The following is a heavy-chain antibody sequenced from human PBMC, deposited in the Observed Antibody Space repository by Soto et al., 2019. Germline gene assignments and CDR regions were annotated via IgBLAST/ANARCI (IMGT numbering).Heavy chain of an antibody. J-gene: IGHJ6*02. D-gene: IGHD2-2*01. CDR1: GGSISSGGYY. CDR3: AREGLPAAPAYYYYGMDV. Sequence: SETLSLTCAVSGGSISSGGYYWSWIRQPAGKGLEWIGRIYTSGSTNYNPSLKSRVTMSVDTSKNQFSLKLSSVTAADTAVYYCAREGLPAAPAYYYYGMDVWGQGTTVTVSS. V-gene: IGHV4-61*02. CDR2: IYTSGST.